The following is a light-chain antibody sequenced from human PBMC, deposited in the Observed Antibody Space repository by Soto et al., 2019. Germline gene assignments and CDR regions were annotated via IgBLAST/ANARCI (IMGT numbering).Light chain of an antibody. CDR1: QSFRGL. CDR3: QQYGGSPRT. J-gene: IGKJ2*01. V-gene: IGKV3-11*01. CDR2: DAY. Sequence: EVVLTQSPVTLSLSPGERATLSCRASQSFRGLLAWYQQKPGQAPRLLIYDAYNMATGIPPRFSGSGSGTDFTLTISSLEPEDFAVYYCQQYGGSPRTFGQGTKVEIK.